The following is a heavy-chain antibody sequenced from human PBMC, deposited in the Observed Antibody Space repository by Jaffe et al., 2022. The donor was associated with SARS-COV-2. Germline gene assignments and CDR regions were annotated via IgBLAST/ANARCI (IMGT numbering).Heavy chain of an antibody. D-gene: IGHD2-2*01. CDR3: AREIVVVQEPPYYYGMDV. Sequence: QVQLVESGGGVVQPGRSLRLSCAASGFTFSSYGMHWVRQAPGKGLEWVAVIWYDGSNKYYADSVKGRFTISRDNSKNTLYLQMNSLRAEDTAVYYCAREIVVVQEPPYYYGMDVWGQGTTVTVSS. V-gene: IGHV3-33*01. CDR2: IWYDGSNK. CDR1: GFTFSSYG. J-gene: IGHJ6*02.